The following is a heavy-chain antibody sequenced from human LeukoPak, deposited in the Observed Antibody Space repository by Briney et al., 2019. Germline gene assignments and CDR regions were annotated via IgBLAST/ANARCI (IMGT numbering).Heavy chain of an antibody. CDR2: ISGSGGST. CDR1: GFTFSSYA. J-gene: IGHJ4*02. D-gene: IGHD6-6*01. CDR3: AKDRNSVGSSYNY. V-gene: IGHV3-23*01. Sequence: GGSLRLSCAASGFTFSSYAMSWVRQAPGKGLEWVSVISGSGGSTYYADSVKGRFTISRDNSKNTLYLQMNSLRAEDTAVYYCAKDRNSVGSSYNYWGQGTLVTVSS.